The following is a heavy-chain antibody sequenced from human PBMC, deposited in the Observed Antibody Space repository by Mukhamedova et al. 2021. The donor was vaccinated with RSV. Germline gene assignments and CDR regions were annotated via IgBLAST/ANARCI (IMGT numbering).Heavy chain of an antibody. J-gene: IGHJ4*02. CDR2: IWYDGSKK. CDR3: AREDSSGWYTKY. Sequence: STHGMHWVRQAPGKGLEWVAVIWYDGSKKYYADSVESRFTISRDDSKNTLYLQMNSLRDEDTAVYYCAREDSSGWYTKYWGQGTLV. V-gene: IGHV3-33*01. CDR1: STHG. D-gene: IGHD6-19*01.